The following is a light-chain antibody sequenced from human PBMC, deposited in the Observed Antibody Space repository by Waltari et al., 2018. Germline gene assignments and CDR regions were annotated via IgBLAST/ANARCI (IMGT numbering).Light chain of an antibody. CDR2: MGS. CDR1: LSLLHINGYNY. J-gene: IGKJ4*01. CDR3: LQALQSPLS. V-gene: IGKV2-28*01. Sequence: DIVMTQSPLSLSVTPGEPASISCRSTLSLLHINGYNYLDWYLQKPGQSPHILIYMGSQRASGVPDRFRCNGSGTNFTLRISRVEAEDVGIYYCLQALQSPLSFGGGTKVEIK.